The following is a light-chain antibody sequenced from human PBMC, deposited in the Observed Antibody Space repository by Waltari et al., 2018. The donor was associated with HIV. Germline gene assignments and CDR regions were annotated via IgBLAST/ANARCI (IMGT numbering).Light chain of an antibody. CDR1: NIGTKS. CDR2: DDG. V-gene: IGLV3-21*02. Sequence: SYVLTQPPSVSVAPGQTARITCGGNNIGTKSVHWYQHKPGQAPVLVIYDDGDRPSGIPERVSGSHSGNMATLTISRVEAGDEADYDCQVWDRSSDHYVFGSGSKVTV. J-gene: IGLJ1*01. CDR3: QVWDRSSDHYV.